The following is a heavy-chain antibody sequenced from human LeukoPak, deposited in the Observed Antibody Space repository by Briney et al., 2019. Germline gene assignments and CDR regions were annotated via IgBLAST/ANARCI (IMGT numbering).Heavy chain of an antibody. V-gene: IGHV4-4*07. D-gene: IGHD2-2*01. CDR3: ARDYKAAIRAQYYYYYYYMDV. Sequence: PSETLSLTCTVSGVSISSYYRSWIRQPAGKGLEWVWGIYTTGSTNYNPSLKSRVTMSGDTSKNQFSLKMSSVTAADTAVYYCARDYKAAIRAQYYYYYYYMDVWGKGTPVTVSS. CDR1: GVSISSYY. CDR2: IYTTGST. J-gene: IGHJ6*03.